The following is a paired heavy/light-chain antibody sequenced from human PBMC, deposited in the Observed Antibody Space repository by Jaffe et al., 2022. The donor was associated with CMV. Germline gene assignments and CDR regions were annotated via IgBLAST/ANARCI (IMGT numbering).Light chain of an antibody. CDR3: CSFISGTALV. CDR2: DVS. J-gene: IGLJ2*01. Sequence: QSVLTQPASVSGSLGQSISISCTGTSSDIGAYNFVSWYQQHPGKAPKLIIYDVSVRPSGVSNRFSGSKSGNTASLTISALQAEDESYYYCCSFISGTALVFGGGTNLTVL. V-gene: IGLV2-14*03. CDR1: SSDIGAYNF.
Heavy chain of an antibody. CDR3: AKVFWGVPGPIDPFDY. D-gene: IGHD3-3*01. V-gene: IGHV3-23*01. J-gene: IGHJ4*02. CDR1: GFTFDTYA. Sequence: EVQLLESGGDLVQPGGSLRLSCAASGFTFDTYAMSWVRQTPGKGLEWVSSLSGSGDNAHYADSVKGRFTISRDNSKNTLYLQMESLRAEDTAIYYCAKVFWGVPGPIDPFDYWGPGILVTVSS. CDR2: LSGSGDNA.